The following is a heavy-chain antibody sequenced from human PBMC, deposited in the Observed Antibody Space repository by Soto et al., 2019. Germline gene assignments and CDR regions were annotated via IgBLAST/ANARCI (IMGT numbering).Heavy chain of an antibody. Sequence: QVQLVQSGAEVKKPGASVKVSCKASGYTFTSYAMHWVRQAPGQRLEWMGWINAGNGNTKYSQKFQGRVTITRDTSASKAYMELSSLRSEDTAVYYCARIDILAGRYYYGMDVWGQGTTVTVSS. CDR3: ARIDILAGRYYYGMDV. V-gene: IGHV1-3*01. CDR2: INAGNGNT. J-gene: IGHJ6*02. D-gene: IGHD3-9*01. CDR1: GYTFTSYA.